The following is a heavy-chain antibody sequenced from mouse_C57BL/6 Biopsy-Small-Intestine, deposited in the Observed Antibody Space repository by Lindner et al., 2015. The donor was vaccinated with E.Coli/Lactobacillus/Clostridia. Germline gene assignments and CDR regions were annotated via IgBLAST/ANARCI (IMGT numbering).Heavy chain of an antibody. Sequence: SVKVSCKVSGYAFTGFGINWVRQAPGQGLEWMGWISGYDGKTDYPQKFQGRISMTTDTSTTTAYMELRSLTSDDTAVYYCARGIVSAGSNFDFWGQGTLVTVSS. D-gene: IGHD2-10*02. CDR3: ARGIVSAGSNFDF. CDR1: GYAFTGFG. V-gene: IGHV1-20*01. CDR2: ISGYDGKT. J-gene: IGHJ4*01.